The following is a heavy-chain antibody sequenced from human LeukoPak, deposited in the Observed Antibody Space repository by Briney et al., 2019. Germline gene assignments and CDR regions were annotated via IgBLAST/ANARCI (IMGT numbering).Heavy chain of an antibody. Sequence: ASVKVSCKASGYTFTSYDINWVRQATGQGLEWMGWMNPNSGNTGYAQKFQGRVTITRNTSISTAYMELSSLRSEDTAVYYCASGLGGGPRRYYDFWSGYSPSNWFDPWGQGTLVTVSS. J-gene: IGHJ5*02. CDR1: GYTFTSYD. CDR3: ASGLGGGPRRYYDFWSGYSPSNWFDP. V-gene: IGHV1-8*03. CDR2: MNPNSGNT. D-gene: IGHD3-3*01.